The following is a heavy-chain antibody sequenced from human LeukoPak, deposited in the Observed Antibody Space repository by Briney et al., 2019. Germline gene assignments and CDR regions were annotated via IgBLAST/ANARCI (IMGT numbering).Heavy chain of an antibody. Sequence: PGGSLRLSCAASGFTFSSYGMHWVRQAPGKGLEWVAVISYDGSNKYYADSVKGRFTISRDNSKNTLYLQMNSLTADDTAVYYCARERTTIVSGTTIGAYWGQGTLVTVSS. V-gene: IGHV3-30*03. CDR1: GFTFSSYG. CDR3: ARERTTIVSGTTIGAY. CDR2: ISYDGSNK. J-gene: IGHJ4*02. D-gene: IGHD2/OR15-2a*01.